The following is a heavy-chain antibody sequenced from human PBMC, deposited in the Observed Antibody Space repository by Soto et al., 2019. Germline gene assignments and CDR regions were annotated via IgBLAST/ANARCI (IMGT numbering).Heavy chain of an antibody. J-gene: IGHJ4*02. Sequence: QVQLVEPGGGVVQPGKSLRLSCAGSGFTFSSYGMDWVRQAPGKGLEWVAVISYDGSNKYYADSVKGRFTISRDNSKNTMYLQMSSLRAADTAVYYCAKDRLGAGVRGYFDYWGQGTLVTVSS. V-gene: IGHV3-30*18. D-gene: IGHD3-10*01. CDR2: ISYDGSNK. CDR3: AKDRLGAGVRGYFDY. CDR1: GFTFSSYG.